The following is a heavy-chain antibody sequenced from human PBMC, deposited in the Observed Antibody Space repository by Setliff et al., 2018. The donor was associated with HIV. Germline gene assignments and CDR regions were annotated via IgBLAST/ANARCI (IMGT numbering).Heavy chain of an antibody. D-gene: IGHD1-26*01. CDR2: INAGNGNT. CDR1: GYTFTGYY. J-gene: IGHJ6*03. CDR3: ARDKEPWEGYYKYYSMDV. Sequence: ASVKVSCKASGYTFTGYYMHWVRQAPGQGLEWMGWINAGNGNTKYSQKFQSRVTITRDTSATTAFMDLSRLTSDDTAVYYCARDKEPWEGYYKYYSMDVWGKGT. V-gene: IGHV1-3*01.